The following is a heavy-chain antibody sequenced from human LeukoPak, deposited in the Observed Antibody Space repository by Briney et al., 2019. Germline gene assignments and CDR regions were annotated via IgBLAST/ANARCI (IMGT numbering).Heavy chain of an antibody. J-gene: IGHJ4*02. CDR3: ARPVSGDGTAAAQFDY. Sequence: ASVKVSCKTSGYTFTGDYMHWVRQAPGQGLEWMGWINPNSGGTNYAQKFQGRVTMTRDTSISTAYMELSRLRSDDTAVYYCARPVSGDGTAAAQFDYWGQGTLVTVSS. CDR2: INPNSGGT. V-gene: IGHV1-2*02. CDR1: GYTFTGDY. D-gene: IGHD6-13*01.